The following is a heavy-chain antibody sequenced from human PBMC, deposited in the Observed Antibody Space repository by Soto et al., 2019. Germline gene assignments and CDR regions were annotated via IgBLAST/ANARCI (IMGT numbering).Heavy chain of an antibody. CDR2: ISWNSGSI. CDR3: AKDNQLRRYNWFDP. CDR1: GFTFDDYA. D-gene: IGHD1-26*01. J-gene: IGHJ5*02. Sequence: GGSLRLSCAASGFTFDDYAMHWVRQAPGKGLEWVSGISWNSGSIGYADSVKGRFTISRDNAKNSLYLQMNSLRAEDTALYYCAKDNQLRRYNWFDPWGQGTLVTVSS. V-gene: IGHV3-9*01.